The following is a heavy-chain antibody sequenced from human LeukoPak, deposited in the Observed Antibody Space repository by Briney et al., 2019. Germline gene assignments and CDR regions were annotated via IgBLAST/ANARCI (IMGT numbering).Heavy chain of an antibody. J-gene: IGHJ4*02. D-gene: IGHD3-22*01. V-gene: IGHV3-33*01. Sequence: PGGSLRLSCAASGFTFSSYGMHWVRQAPGKGLEWVAVIWYDGSNKYYADSVKGRFTISRDNSKNTLYLQMNSLRAEDTAVYYCARDLGDSSGYYLYYFDYWGQGTLVTVSS. CDR3: ARDLGDSSGYYLYYFDY. CDR2: IWYDGSNK. CDR1: GFTFSSYG.